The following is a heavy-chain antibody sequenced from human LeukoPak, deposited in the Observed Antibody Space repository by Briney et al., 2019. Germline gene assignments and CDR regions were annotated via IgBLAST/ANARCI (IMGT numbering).Heavy chain of an antibody. Sequence: ASVKVSCKASGYTFTSYGISWVRQAPGQGLEWMGWISAYNGNTNYAQKLQGRVTMTRDTSISTAYLELSRLRSDDTAVYYCARGPAAEDYWGQGTLVTVSS. V-gene: IGHV1-18*01. CDR3: ARGPAAEDY. CDR1: GYTFTSYG. D-gene: IGHD2-2*01. CDR2: ISAYNGNT. J-gene: IGHJ4*02.